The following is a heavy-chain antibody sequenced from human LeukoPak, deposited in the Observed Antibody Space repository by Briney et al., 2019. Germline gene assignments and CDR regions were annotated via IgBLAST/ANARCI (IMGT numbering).Heavy chain of an antibody. Sequence: GGSLRLSCAASGFTFSSYWMSWVRQAPGKGLEWVANIKQDGSEKYYVDSVKGRFTISRDNAKNSLYLQMNSLRAEDTAVYYCARQGYDYVWGSYRNYFDYWGQGTLVTVSS. CDR3: ARQGYDYVWGSYRNYFDY. V-gene: IGHV3-7*01. D-gene: IGHD3-16*02. J-gene: IGHJ4*02. CDR1: GFTFSSYW. CDR2: IKQDGSEK.